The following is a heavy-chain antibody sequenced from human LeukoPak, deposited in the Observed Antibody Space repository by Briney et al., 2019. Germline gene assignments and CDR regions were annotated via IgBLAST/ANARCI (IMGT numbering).Heavy chain of an antibody. V-gene: IGHV4-59*01. D-gene: IGHD5-18*01. CDR3: ARASDTAMGTFDY. J-gene: IGHJ4*02. Sequence: SETLSLTCTVSGGSISSYYWSWIRQPPGKGLEWIGYIYYSGSTNYNPSLKSRVTISVDTSKNQFSLKLSSVTAADTAVYYCARASDTAMGTFDYWGRGTLVTVSS. CDR1: GGSISSYY. CDR2: IYYSGST.